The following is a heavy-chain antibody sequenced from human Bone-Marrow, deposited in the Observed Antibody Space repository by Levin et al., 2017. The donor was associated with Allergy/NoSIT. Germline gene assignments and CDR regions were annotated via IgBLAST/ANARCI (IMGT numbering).Heavy chain of an antibody. D-gene: IGHD2-2*01. CDR2: TYYRSKWYN. CDR1: GDSVSSNSAA. Sequence: SQTLSLTCAISGDSVSSNSAAWNWIRQSPSRGLEWLGRTYYRSKWYNDYAVSVKSRITINPDTSKNQFSLQLNSVTPEDTAVYYCARDIVVVPAMLWGGFYFDYWGQGTLVTVSS. CDR3: ARDIVVVPAMLWGGFYFDY. J-gene: IGHJ4*02. V-gene: IGHV6-1*01.